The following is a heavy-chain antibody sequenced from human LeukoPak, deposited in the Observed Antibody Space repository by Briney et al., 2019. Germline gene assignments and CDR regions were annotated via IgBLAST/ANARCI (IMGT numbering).Heavy chain of an antibody. J-gene: IGHJ4*02. D-gene: IGHD2-15*01. Sequence: GGSLRLSCAASGFTFSSYAMHWVRQAPGKGLEWVAVISYDGSNKYYADSVKGRFTISRDNSKNTLYLQMNSLRAEDTAVYYCVSYCSGSSCQSDSDYWGQGTLVTVSS. CDR3: VSYCSGSSCQSDSDY. CDR2: ISYDGSNK. CDR1: GFTFSSYA. V-gene: IGHV3-30*01.